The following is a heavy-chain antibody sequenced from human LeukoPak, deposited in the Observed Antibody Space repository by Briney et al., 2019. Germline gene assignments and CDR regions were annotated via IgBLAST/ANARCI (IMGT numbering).Heavy chain of an antibody. V-gene: IGHV1-69*04. CDR1: GYTFTSYY. Sequence: SVKVSCKASGYTFTSYYMHWVRQAPGQGLEWMGRIIPILGIANYAQKFQGRVTITADKSASTAYMELSSLRSEDTAVYYCAREAAAGTPPSYYYYGMDVWGQGTTVTVSS. CDR3: AREAAAGTPPSYYYYGMDV. D-gene: IGHD6-13*01. CDR2: IIPILGIA. J-gene: IGHJ6*02.